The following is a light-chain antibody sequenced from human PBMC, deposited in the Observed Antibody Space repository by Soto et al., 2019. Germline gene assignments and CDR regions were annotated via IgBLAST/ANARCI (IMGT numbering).Light chain of an antibody. Sequence: EIVLTQSPATLSLSPGERATLSCRASQSVSSYLAWYQQKPGQAPRLLIYDASNRATGIPARFSGSGSGTDFTLTISSLEPEDFAVYYCQQLSNWPRTFGQGTNVEIK. V-gene: IGKV3-11*01. CDR3: QQLSNWPRT. CDR1: QSVSSY. CDR2: DAS. J-gene: IGKJ1*01.